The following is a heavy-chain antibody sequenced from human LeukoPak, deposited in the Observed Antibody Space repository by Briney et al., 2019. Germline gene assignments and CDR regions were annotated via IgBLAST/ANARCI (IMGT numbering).Heavy chain of an antibody. Sequence: ASVKVSCKASGYTFTSYYMHWVRQAPGQGLEWMGTINPSGGSTSYAQKFQGRVTMTRDTSTSTVYMELSSLRSEDTAVYYCARDFAVDYFDYWGQGTLVTVSS. CDR1: GYTFTSYY. CDR2: INPSGGST. D-gene: IGHD3-3*01. CDR3: ARDFAVDYFDY. V-gene: IGHV1-46*01. J-gene: IGHJ4*02.